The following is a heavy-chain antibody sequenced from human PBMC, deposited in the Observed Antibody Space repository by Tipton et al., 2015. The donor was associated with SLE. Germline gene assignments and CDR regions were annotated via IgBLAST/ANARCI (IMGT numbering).Heavy chain of an antibody. V-gene: IGHV3-7*03. D-gene: IGHD1-26*01. J-gene: IGHJ4*02. Sequence: SLRLSCAASGFTFSSYWTSWVRQAPGKGLEWVANIKQDGSEKYYVDSVKGRFTISRDNAKNSLYLQMNSLRAEDTAVYYCAGWRTYSINDYWGQGTLVTVSS. CDR3: AGWRTYSINDY. CDR2: IKQDGSEK. CDR1: GFTFSSYW.